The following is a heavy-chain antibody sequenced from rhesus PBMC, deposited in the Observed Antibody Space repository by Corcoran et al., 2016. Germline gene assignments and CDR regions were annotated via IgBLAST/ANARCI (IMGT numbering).Heavy chain of an antibody. V-gene: IGHV4S10*01. J-gene: IGHJ4*01. CDR1: GGSISDSYR. Sequence: QVQLQESGPGVVKPSETLSLTCAVSGGSISDSYRWSWIRPPPGKEMAGIGYIYGSRKGTNTHTSRKRRVTIAKDTDKNQFSGKLSSGTAADTAVYDWARGYSNYGRIDYWGQGVLVTVSS. CDR3: ARGYSNYGRIDY. D-gene: IGHD4-23*01. CDR2: IYGSRKGT.